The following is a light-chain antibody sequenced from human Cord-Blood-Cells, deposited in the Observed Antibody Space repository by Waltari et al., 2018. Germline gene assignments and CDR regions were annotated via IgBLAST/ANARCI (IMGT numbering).Light chain of an antibody. CDR2: DAS. Sequence: EIVLPQSPDTLSLSPGERATLPCRASQSVSSYLAWYQQKPGQAPRLRIYDASNRATGIPARFSGSGSGTDFTLTIRSLEPEDFAVYYCQQRSNWPLTFGGGTKVEIK. V-gene: IGKV3-11*01. CDR3: QQRSNWPLT. CDR1: QSVSSY. J-gene: IGKJ4*01.